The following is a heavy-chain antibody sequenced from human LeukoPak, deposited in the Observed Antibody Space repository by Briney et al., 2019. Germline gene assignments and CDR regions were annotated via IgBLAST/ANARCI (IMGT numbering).Heavy chain of an antibody. Sequence: GSSVKVSCKASGYTFTSYYMHWVRQAPGQGLEWMGIINPSGGSTSYAQKFQGRVTMTRDTSTSTVYMELSSLRSEDTAVYYCARERITMVRGTQYNWFDPWGQGTLVTVSS. V-gene: IGHV1-46*01. CDR3: ARERITMVRGTQYNWFDP. CDR1: GYTFTSYY. J-gene: IGHJ5*02. D-gene: IGHD3-10*01. CDR2: INPSGGST.